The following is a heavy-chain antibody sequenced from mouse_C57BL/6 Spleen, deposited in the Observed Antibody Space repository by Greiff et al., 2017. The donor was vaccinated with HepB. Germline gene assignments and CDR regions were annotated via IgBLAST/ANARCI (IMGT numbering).Heavy chain of an antibody. Sequence: EVKLQESGPELVKPGASVKMSCKASGYTFTDYNMHWVKQSHGKSLEWIGYINPNNGGTSYNQKFKGKATLTVNKSSSTAYMELRSLTSEDSAVYYCARRRLLNYFDYWGQGTTLTVSS. CDR3: ARRRLLNYFDY. V-gene: IGHV1-22*01. CDR2: INPNNGGT. CDR1: GYTFTDYN. D-gene: IGHD1-1*01. J-gene: IGHJ2*01.